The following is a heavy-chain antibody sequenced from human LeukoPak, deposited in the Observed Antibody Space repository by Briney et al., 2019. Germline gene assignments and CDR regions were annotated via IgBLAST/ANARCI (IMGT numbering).Heavy chain of an antibody. CDR2: ISYDGSNK. CDR1: GFTFSSDG. V-gene: IGHV3-30*03. CDR3: AIVWVRYTPLGYFQH. J-gene: IGHJ1*01. D-gene: IGHD5-18*01. Sequence: PGGSLRLSCAASGFTFSSDGMHWVRQARGKGLEWGAVISYDGSNKYYADSVKGRFTISRDNSKNTLYLQMNSLRAEDTAVYYCAIVWVRYTPLGYFQHWGQGTLVTVSS.